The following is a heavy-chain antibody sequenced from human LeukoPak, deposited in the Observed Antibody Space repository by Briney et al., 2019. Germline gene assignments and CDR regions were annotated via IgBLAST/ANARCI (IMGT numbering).Heavy chain of an antibody. D-gene: IGHD2-2*01. Sequence: GASVKVSCKASGYTFTSYYMHWVRQAPGQGLEWMGISNPSGGSTTYAQKFQGRVTMTRDTSTSTVYMELSSLRSEDTAVYYCARSYCGGTSCFSSDYYYYYGMDVWGQGTTVTVSS. CDR2: SNPSGGST. CDR3: ARSYCGGTSCFSSDYYYYYGMDV. CDR1: GYTFTSYY. J-gene: IGHJ6*02. V-gene: IGHV1-46*01.